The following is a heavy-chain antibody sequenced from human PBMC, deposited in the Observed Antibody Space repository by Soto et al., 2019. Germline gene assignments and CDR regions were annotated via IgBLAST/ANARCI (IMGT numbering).Heavy chain of an antibody. CDR1: GYSFTSYW. J-gene: IGHJ4*02. Sequence: PGESLKISCKGSGYSFTSYWIGWVRQMPGKGLEWMGIIYPGDSDTRYSPSFQGQVTISADKSISTAYLQWSGLKASDTAMYYCARLIVYYDSSGYPGPSDYWGQGTLVTVSS. V-gene: IGHV5-51*01. CDR2: IYPGDSDT. CDR3: ARLIVYYDSSGYPGPSDY. D-gene: IGHD3-22*01.